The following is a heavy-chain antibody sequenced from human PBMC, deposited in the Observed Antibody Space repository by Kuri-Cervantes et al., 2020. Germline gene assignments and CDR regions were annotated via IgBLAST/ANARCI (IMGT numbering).Heavy chain of an antibody. D-gene: IGHD3-9*01. CDR2: MNPNNGNT. Sequence: ASVKVSCKASGYTFTNYDISWVRQATGQGLEWMGWMNPNNGNTGYAQKFQGRVTMTRNTSISTAYMEVSSLRSEDTAVYYCAREALRYFDWLSDQRNYYMDVWGKGTTVTVSS. CDR1: GYTFTNYD. CDR3: AREALRYFDWLSDQRNYYMDV. V-gene: IGHV1-8*02. J-gene: IGHJ6*03.